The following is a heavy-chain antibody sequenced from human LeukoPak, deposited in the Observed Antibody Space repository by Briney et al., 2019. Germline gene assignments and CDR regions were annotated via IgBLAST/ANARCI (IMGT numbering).Heavy chain of an antibody. D-gene: IGHD3-10*01. CDR3: ARGPRVRGAIVSHYYGMDV. CDR1: GFTFSSYW. J-gene: IGHJ6*04. CDR2: IKQDGSET. Sequence: PGGSLRLSCTTSGFTFSSYWMSWVRQAPGKGLGWVANIKQDGSETNYADSVKGRFTISRDNAKNSLYLQMNSLRAEDTAVYYCARGPRVRGAIVSHYYGMDVWGKGTTITVSS. V-gene: IGHV3-7*03.